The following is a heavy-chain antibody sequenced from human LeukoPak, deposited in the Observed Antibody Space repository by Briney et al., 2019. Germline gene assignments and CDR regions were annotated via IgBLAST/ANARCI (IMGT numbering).Heavy chain of an antibody. CDR3: ARGSLRGSSWYLTEFPHDY. J-gene: IGHJ4*02. CDR2: ISPSGGDT. CDR1: GFTFSSYA. D-gene: IGHD6-13*01. Sequence: GGSLRLSCAASGFTFSSYAMTWVRQAPGEGLEWVSAISPSGGDTYYADSVQGRFSISRDDSKNTLYLQMNSLRAEDTAVYYCARGSLRGSSWYLTEFPHDYWGQGTLVTVSS. V-gene: IGHV3-23*01.